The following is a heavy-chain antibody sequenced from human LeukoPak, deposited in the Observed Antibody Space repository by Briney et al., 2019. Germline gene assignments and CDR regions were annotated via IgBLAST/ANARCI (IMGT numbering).Heavy chain of an antibody. V-gene: IGHV3-30-3*01. CDR1: GFTFSSYA. J-gene: IGHJ4*02. Sequence: PGGSLRLSCAAPGFTFSSYAMHWVRQAPGKGLEWVAVISYDGSNKYYADSVKGRFTISRDNSKNTLYLQMNSLRAEDTAVYYCAREGSTYFWSGYYPSRQGGNYFDYWGQGTLVTVSS. CDR2: ISYDGSNK. CDR3: AREGSTYFWSGYYPSRQGGNYFDY. D-gene: IGHD3-3*01.